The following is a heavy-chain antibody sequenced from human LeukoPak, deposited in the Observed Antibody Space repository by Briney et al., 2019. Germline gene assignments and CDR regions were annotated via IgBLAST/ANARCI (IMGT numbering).Heavy chain of an antibody. J-gene: IGHJ4*02. CDR1: GFTFDDYA. V-gene: IGHV3-9*01. D-gene: IGHD3-22*01. CDR3: AKDIQYDSSGSFDY. Sequence: PGRSLRLSCAASGFTFDDYAMHWVRQAPGKGLEWVSGISWNSGGIGYADPVKGRFTISRDNAKNSLYLQMNSLRAEDTTLYHCAKDIQYDSSGSFDYWGQGTLVTVSS. CDR2: ISWNSGGI.